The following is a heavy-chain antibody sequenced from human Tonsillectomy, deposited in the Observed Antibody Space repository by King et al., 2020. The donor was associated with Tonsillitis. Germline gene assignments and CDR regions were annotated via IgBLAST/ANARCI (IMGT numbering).Heavy chain of an antibody. D-gene: IGHD3-9*01. J-gene: IGHJ4*02. Sequence: VQLVESGGGLAQPGGSLRLSCAASGFTFSNYWMSWVRQAPGKGLEWVANIKEDGSEKDYVDSVKGRFTISRDNAKNSLYLQMNSLRAEDTAVYYCASLSILTGSSYWGQGPLVTVSS. CDR2: IKEDGSEK. V-gene: IGHV3-7*03. CDR1: GFTFSNYW. CDR3: ASLSILTGSSY.